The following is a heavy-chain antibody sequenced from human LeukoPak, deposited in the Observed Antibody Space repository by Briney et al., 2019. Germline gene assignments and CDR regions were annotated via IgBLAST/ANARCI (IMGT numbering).Heavy chain of an antibody. J-gene: IGHJ4*02. D-gene: IGHD6-13*01. Sequence: GASVKVSCKASGYTFTSYAMNWVRQAPGQGLEWMGWINTNTGNPTYAQGLTGRFVFSLDTSVSTAYLQISSLKAEDTAVYYCARAVSGIAAAGTGLDYWGQGTLVTVSS. CDR2: INTNTGNP. CDR3: ARAVSGIAAAGTGLDY. V-gene: IGHV7-4-1*02. CDR1: GYTFTSYA.